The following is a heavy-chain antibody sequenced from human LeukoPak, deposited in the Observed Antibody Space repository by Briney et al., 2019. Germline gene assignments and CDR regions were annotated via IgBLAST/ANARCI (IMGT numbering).Heavy chain of an antibody. J-gene: IGHJ4*02. D-gene: IGHD5-18*01. CDR3: ARGRSYGFDFDS. CDR1: GVSINSCCYY. V-gene: IGHV4-61*01. Sequence: SETLSLTCDVSGVSINSCCYYWTWLRQPPGKGLEWIGYKYYSGSTRYNSSLRSRLTISLDSSKNQFSLRLTSVTAADTAVYYCARGRSYGFDFDSWGPGTLVIVSS. CDR2: KYYSGST.